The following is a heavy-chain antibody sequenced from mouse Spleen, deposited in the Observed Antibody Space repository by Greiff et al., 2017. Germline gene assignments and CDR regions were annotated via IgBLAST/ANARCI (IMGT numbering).Heavy chain of an antibody. CDR1: GYSITSDYA. Sequence: VQLKESGPGLVKPSQSLSLTCTVTGYSITSDYAWNXIRQFPGNKLEWMGYISYSGSTSYNPSLKSRISITRDTSKNQFFLQLNSVTTEDTATYYCARGGNFHYFDYWGQGTTLTVSS. CDR3: ARGGNFHYFDY. V-gene: IGHV3-2*02. J-gene: IGHJ2*01. CDR2: ISYSGST. D-gene: IGHD2-1*01.